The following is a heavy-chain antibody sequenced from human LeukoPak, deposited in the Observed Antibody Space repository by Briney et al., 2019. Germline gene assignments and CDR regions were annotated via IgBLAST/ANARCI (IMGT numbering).Heavy chain of an antibody. V-gene: IGHV3-33*06. D-gene: IGHD3-10*01. CDR3: AKDSAKGSGNYYYYMDV. Sequence: PGRSMRLSCTATGFTFSSYGMHWVRQAPGKRLEWVAVIWYDGSNKYYADSVKGRFTISRDNSKNTLYLQMNSLRAEDTAVYYCAKDSAKGSGNYYYYMDVWGKGTTVTVSS. J-gene: IGHJ6*03. CDR2: IWYDGSNK. CDR1: GFTFSSYG.